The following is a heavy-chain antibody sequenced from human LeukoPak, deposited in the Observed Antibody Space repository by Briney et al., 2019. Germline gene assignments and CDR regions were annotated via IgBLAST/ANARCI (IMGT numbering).Heavy chain of an antibody. Sequence: GESLRLSCAASGFTFSGYGMHWVRQAPGKGLEWVAVISYDGSNKYYTDSVKGRFTISRDNSKNTLYLQMNSLRPEDTAVYYCARFPPTTYYYYYMDVWGKGTTVTVSS. CDR2: ISYDGSNK. CDR3: ARFPPTTYYYYYMDV. CDR1: GFTFSGYG. J-gene: IGHJ6*03. D-gene: IGHD4-11*01. V-gene: IGHV3-30-3*01.